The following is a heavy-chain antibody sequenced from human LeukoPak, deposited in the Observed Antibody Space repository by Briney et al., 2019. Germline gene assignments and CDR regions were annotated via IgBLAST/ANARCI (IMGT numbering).Heavy chain of an antibody. Sequence: GGSLRLSCAASGFTFSSYAMHWVRQAPGKGLEWVAVISYDGSNKYYADSVKGRFTISRDNSKNTLYLQMNSLRGEDTAIYYCARSVVTPSSWFDPWGQGTLVTVSS. CDR1: GFTFSSYA. CDR2: ISYDGSNK. CDR3: ARSVVTPSSWFDP. D-gene: IGHD4-23*01. V-gene: IGHV3-30-3*01. J-gene: IGHJ5*02.